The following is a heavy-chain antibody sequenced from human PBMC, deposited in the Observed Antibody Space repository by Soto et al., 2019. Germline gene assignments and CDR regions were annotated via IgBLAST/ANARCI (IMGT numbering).Heavy chain of an antibody. D-gene: IGHD3-10*01. V-gene: IGHV4-39*01. Sequence: SETLSLTCTVSGGSVSSNSYSWGWIRQSPGKGLEWIGIIYSTENTYYHPSLLSRVTISADTSTNEFSLRLSSVTAADSVKGRFTISRDDSKNTVHLELNSLKAEDTAVYYCAKDGGITMFRGRARGFDIWGPGTMVTVSS. CDR2: IYSTENT. J-gene: IGHJ3*02. CDR3: TISRDDSKNTVHLELNSLKAEDTAVYYCAKDGGITMFRGRARGFDI. CDR1: GGSVSSNSYS.